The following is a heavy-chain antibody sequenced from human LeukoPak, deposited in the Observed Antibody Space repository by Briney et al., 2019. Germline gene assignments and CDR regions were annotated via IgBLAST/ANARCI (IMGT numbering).Heavy chain of an antibody. CDR1: GYTFTSYY. J-gene: IGHJ4*02. CDR2: ISAYNGNT. Sequence: ASVKVSCKASGYTFTSYYMHWVRQAPGQGLEWMGWISAYNGNTNYAQKLQGRVTMTTDTSTGTAYMELRSLRSDDTAVYYCARDYGSVQPPLDYWGQGTLVTVSS. D-gene: IGHD3-10*01. V-gene: IGHV1-18*04. CDR3: ARDYGSVQPPLDY.